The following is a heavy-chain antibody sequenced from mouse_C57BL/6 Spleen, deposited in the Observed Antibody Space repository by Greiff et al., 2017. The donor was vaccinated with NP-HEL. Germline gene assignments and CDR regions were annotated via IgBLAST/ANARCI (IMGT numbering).Heavy chain of an antibody. D-gene: IGHD2-4*01. CDR3: AREDDYDPAWFAY. CDR2: IDPSDSET. V-gene: IGHV1-52*01. J-gene: IGHJ3*01. CDR1: GYTFTSYW. Sequence: QVQLQQPGAELVRPGSSVKLSCKASGYTFTSYWMHWVKQRPIQGLEWIGNIDPSDSETHYNQKFKDKATLTVDKSSSTAYMQLSRLTSEDSAVYYCAREDDYDPAWFAYWGQGTLVTVSA.